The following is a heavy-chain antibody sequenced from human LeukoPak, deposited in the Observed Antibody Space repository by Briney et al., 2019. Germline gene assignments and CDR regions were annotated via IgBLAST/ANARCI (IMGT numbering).Heavy chain of an antibody. D-gene: IGHD3-10*01. J-gene: IGHJ4*02. CDR2: IKQDGSEK. V-gene: IGHV3-7*01. CDR1: GFTFSSYW. CDR3: ARDEGLLWFGELLSPSYFDY. Sequence: GGSLRLSCAASGFTFSSYWMSWVRQAPGKGLEWVANIKQDGSEKYYVDSVKGRFTISRDNAKNSLYLQMNSLRAEDTAVYYCARDEGLLWFGELLSPSYFDYWGQGTLVTVSS.